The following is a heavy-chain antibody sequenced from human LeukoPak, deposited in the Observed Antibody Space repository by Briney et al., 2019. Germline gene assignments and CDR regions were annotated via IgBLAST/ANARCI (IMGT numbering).Heavy chain of an antibody. CDR3: ARDFWSGSSYYYYMDV. V-gene: IGHV4-39*07. Sequence: SQTLSLTCNVSGDSIRTSIYYWAWIRQPPGKGLEWLGAIYYTGFTYDNPSLKSRVTMSVDTSKNQFSLKLSSVTAADTAVYYCARDFWSGSSYYYYMDVWGKGTTVTVSS. CDR2: IYYTGFT. D-gene: IGHD3-3*01. CDR1: GDSIRTSIYY. J-gene: IGHJ6*03.